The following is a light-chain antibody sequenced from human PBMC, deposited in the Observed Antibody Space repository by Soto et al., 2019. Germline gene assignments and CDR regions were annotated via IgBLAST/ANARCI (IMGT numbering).Light chain of an antibody. CDR2: VAS. CDR1: QSVSSNY. V-gene: IGKV3-20*01. J-gene: IGKJ1*01. CDR3: QQYGSAPWT. Sequence: EVVLTQSPGTLSLSPGERATLSCRASQSVSSNYLAWYQQKPGQAPRLLIYVASSRATGIPDRFSGSGSGTDFTLTISRLEPEDFAVYYCQQYGSAPWTFGQGTMVEIK.